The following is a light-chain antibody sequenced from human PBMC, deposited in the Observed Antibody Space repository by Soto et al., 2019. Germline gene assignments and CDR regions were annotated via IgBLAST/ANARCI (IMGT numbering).Light chain of an antibody. J-gene: IGLJ2*01. CDR1: NIGSKS. CDR2: DDS. V-gene: IGLV3-21*02. Sequence: SYELTQPPSVSVAPGQTARITCGGNNIGSKSVHWYQQKPGQAPMLVVYDDSDRPSGIPERFSGSNSGNTATLTISRVEAGDEADYYCQVWDISSDHVVFGGGTKLTVL. CDR3: QVWDISSDHVV.